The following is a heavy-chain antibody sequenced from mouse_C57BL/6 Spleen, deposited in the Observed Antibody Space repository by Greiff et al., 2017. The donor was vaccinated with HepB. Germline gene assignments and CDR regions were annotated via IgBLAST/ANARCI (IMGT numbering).Heavy chain of an antibody. CDR3: TGGTGTRKGFAY. Sequence: EVQLVESGGGLVQPGGSMKLSCVASGFTFSNYWMNWVRQSPEKGLEWVAQIRLKSDNYATHYAESVKGRFTISRDDSKSSVYLQMNNLRAEDTGIYYCTGGTGTRKGFAYWGQGTLVTVSA. V-gene: IGHV6-3*01. J-gene: IGHJ3*01. D-gene: IGHD4-1*01. CDR1: GFTFSNYW. CDR2: IRLKSDNYAT.